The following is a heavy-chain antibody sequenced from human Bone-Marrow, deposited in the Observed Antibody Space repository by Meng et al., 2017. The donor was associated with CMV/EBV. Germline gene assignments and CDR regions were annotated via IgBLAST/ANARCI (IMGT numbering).Heavy chain of an antibody. D-gene: IGHD6-13*01. Sequence: APVKVSCKASGYTFTGYYMHWVRQAPGQGLEWMGWINPNSGGTNYAQKFQGRVTMTRDTSISTAYMELSSLRSEDTAVYYCASARSSSRSSGLDYWGQGTLVTCYS. J-gene: IGHJ4*02. CDR2: INPNSGGT. CDR1: GYTFTGYY. V-gene: IGHV1-2*02. CDR3: ASARSSSRSSGLDY.